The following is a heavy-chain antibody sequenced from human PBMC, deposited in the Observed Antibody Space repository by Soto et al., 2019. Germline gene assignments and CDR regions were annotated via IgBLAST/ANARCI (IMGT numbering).Heavy chain of an antibody. CDR1: GFIVSNTY. V-gene: IGHV3-66*01. D-gene: IGHD2-15*01. CDR3: AREPRYCRGGSCSITGDAYDI. CDR2: FSNRGDT. J-gene: IGHJ3*02. Sequence: EVQLVESGGGLVQPGGSLRLSCTASGFIVSNTYVHGRRQSTGEGVEWVSVFSNRGDTHYADSVRGRFSLSRDISDNTLHLQMNNLRVEDTAVYYCAREPRYCRGGSCSITGDAYDIWGQGTMVTVSS.